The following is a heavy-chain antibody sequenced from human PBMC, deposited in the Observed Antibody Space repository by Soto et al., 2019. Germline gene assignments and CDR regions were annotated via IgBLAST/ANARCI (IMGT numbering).Heavy chain of an antibody. CDR1: GFTFSTDA. Sequence: EVQLLESGGGLVQPGGSLRLSCAAAGFTFSTDALTWVRQVPGKGLEWVSTISESGVSTYYADSVKGRFTISRDNSKNTLYLQMKSRRAEDAAVSYCAKDWNNYIWGSDHYRAFDIGGQWTMVTVSS. D-gene: IGHD3-16*02. CDR2: ISESGVST. J-gene: IGHJ3*02. V-gene: IGHV3-23*01. CDR3: AKDWNNYIWGSDHYRAFDI.